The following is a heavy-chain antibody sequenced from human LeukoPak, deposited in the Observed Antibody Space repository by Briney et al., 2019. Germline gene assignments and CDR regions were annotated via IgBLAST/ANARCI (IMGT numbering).Heavy chain of an antibody. CDR3: ARDWGFGDSEDWFDL. Sequence: SETLSLTCNVSGYSISRGYYWGWIRQPPGKGLEWIGSVHHTGSTYYNPSLRSRVSISVDKSTNHISLEVTSVTAADTAVYYCARDWGFGDSEDWFDLWGQGTLVTVSS. CDR1: GYSISRGYY. J-gene: IGHJ5*02. V-gene: IGHV4-38-2*02. D-gene: IGHD3-10*01. CDR2: VHHTGST.